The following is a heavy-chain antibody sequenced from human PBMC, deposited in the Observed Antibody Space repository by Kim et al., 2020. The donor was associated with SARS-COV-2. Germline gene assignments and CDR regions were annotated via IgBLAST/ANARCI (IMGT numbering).Heavy chain of an antibody. D-gene: IGHD2-15*01. CDR1: DGSFTGYY. J-gene: IGHJ5*02. Sequence: SETLSLTCAVYDGSFTGYYWSWIRQPPGKGLEWIGEINHSGNTNYNPSLKSRVSMSVDSSKNQVSLILSSVSAADTAVYFCARFYPATATYNWFDPWGQGTLVTVSS. CDR3: ARFYPATATYNWFDP. CDR2: INHSGNT. V-gene: IGHV4-34*01.